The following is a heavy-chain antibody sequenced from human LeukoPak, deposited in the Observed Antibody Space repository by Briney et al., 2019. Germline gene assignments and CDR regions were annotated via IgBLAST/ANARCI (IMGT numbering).Heavy chain of an antibody. CDR1: GFTFSSYS. V-gene: IGHV3-48*01. CDR2: ISSSSSTI. D-gene: IGHD3-9*01. Sequence: GGSLRLSCAASGFTFSSYSMNWVRQAPGKGLEWVSYISSSSSTIYYADSVKGRFTISRDNAKNSLYLQMNSLRAEDTAVYYCARDTTYDILTGGRLYYYYYMDVWGKGTTVTVSS. CDR3: ARDTTYDILTGGRLYYYYYMDV. J-gene: IGHJ6*03.